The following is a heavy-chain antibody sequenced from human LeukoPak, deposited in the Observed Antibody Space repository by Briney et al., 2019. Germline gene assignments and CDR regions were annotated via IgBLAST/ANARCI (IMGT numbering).Heavy chain of an antibody. Sequence: KSGGSLRLSCVASGFTFSNVWMAWVRQAPGKGLEWVGRIRSKINGGITDYAAPVKGRITISRDDSKRTLYLQMNSLKIEDTAVYYCTTDLPPWGQGTLVTVSS. J-gene: IGHJ5*02. CDR3: TTDLPP. CDR1: GFTFSNVW. V-gene: IGHV3-15*01. CDR2: IRSKINGGIT.